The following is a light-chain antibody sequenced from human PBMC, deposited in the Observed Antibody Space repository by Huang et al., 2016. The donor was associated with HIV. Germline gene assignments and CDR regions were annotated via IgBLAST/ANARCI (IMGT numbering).Light chain of an antibody. J-gene: IGKJ2*01. V-gene: IGKV2D-29*01. CDR2: EGS. CDR3: MHSTQHPYT. Sequence: DIVMTQTPLSLSVTPGQPASISCKSSQSLLHSAGKTYLYWYLQKPCQPPQLLIYEGSNRFSGVPDRFSGSGSGTDFTVKISRVEAEDVGVYYCMHSTQHPYTFGQGTKLEIK. CDR1: QSLLHSAGKTY.